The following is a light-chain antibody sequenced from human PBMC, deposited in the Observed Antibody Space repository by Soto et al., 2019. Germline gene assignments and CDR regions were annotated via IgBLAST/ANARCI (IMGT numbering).Light chain of an antibody. CDR1: QGINNY. V-gene: IGKV1-27*01. J-gene: IGKJ1*01. CDR3: QKYDRAPRT. CDR2: SAS. Sequence: DIKMTQSPSSLSASVGDSVTITCRASQGINNYLAWYQQKPGKVPVLLIYSASTFKSGVPSRFSGRGAGTDFTLTISSLQPEDFATCYCQKYDRAPRTFGQGTKVAIK.